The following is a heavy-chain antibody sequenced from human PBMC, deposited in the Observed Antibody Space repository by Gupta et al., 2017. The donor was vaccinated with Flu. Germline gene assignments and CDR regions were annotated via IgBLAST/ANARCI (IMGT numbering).Heavy chain of an antibody. CDR3: ARNRGWEQFDY. CDR2: INQDGSTK. V-gene: IGHV3-7*01. J-gene: IGHJ4*02. D-gene: IGHD5-24*01. Sequence: EVQLVESGGGLVQPGGSLRLSCAASGFTFSASWMHWVRQAPGKGLGWVANINQDGSTKNYVDSLKGRFTVSRDNAKNSLYLQMDSLRAEDTAVYFCARNRGWEQFDYWGQGTLVTVSS. CDR1: GFTFSASW.